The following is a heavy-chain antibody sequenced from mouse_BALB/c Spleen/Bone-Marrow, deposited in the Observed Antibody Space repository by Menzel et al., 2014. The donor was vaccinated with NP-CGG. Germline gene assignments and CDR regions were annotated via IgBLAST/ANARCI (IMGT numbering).Heavy chain of an antibody. D-gene: IGHD6-1*01. CDR2: INPYNDGS. CDR3: TREAASPLAY. J-gene: IGHJ3*01. Sequence: EVQLQQSGPELVKPGASVKMSCKASGYAFTSYVMHWVKQKPGQGLEWIGYINPYNDGSKYNEKLKDKATLTSDKSSSTAYMELSSLTSEDSAVYYCTREAASPLAYWGQGTLVTVSA. CDR1: GYAFTSYV. V-gene: IGHV1-14*01.